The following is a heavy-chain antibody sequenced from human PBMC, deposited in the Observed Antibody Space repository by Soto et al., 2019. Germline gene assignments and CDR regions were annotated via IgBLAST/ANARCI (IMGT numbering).Heavy chain of an antibody. V-gene: IGHV3-33*01. CDR3: AREGKDIVATIRPYYFDY. CDR2: IWYDGSNK. J-gene: IGHJ4*02. D-gene: IGHD5-12*01. Sequence: SLRLSCAASGFTFSSYGMHWVRQAPGKGLEWVAVIWYDGSNKYYADSVKGRFTISRDNSKNTLYLQMNSLRAEDTAVYYCAREGKDIVATIRPYYFDYWGQGTLVTVSS. CDR1: GFTFSSYG.